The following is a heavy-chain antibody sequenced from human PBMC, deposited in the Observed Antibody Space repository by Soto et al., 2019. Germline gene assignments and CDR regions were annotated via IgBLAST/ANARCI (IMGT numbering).Heavy chain of an antibody. CDR1: GFTFSSYA. Sequence: EVQLLESGGGLVQPGGSLRLSCAASGFTFSSYAMSWVRQAPGKGLEWVSAISGSGGSTYYADSVKGRFTLSRYNSKITLYLQMNNLRAVYTAVYYCAKGGRRGSGGSCYLTWYFDLWGRGPLVTVSS. J-gene: IGHJ2*01. CDR3: AKGGRRGSGGSCYLTWYFDL. CDR2: ISGSGGST. V-gene: IGHV3-23*01. D-gene: IGHD2-15*01.